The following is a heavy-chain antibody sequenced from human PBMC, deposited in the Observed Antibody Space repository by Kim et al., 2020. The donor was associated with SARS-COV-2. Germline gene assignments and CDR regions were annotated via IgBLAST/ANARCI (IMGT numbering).Heavy chain of an antibody. CDR2: IIPIFGTA. V-gene: IGHV1-69*13. CDR1: GGTFSSYA. D-gene: IGHD2-21*02. J-gene: IGHJ4*02. Sequence: SVKVSCKASGGTFSSYAISWVRQAPGQGLEWMGGIIPIFGTANYAQKFQGRVTITADESTSTAYMELSSLRSEDTAVYYCARTKLAYCGGDCYYPDYWGQRTLVSVSP. CDR3: ARTKLAYCGGDCYYPDY.